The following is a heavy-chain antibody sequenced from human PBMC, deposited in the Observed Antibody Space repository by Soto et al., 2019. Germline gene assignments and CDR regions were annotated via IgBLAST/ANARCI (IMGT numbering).Heavy chain of an antibody. V-gene: IGHV1-69*13. J-gene: IGHJ4*02. CDR3: ARERPESYYYDSSGYEN. CDR1: GGTFSSYA. D-gene: IGHD3-22*01. Sequence: SVKVSCKASGGTFSSYAISWVRQAPGQGLEWMGGIIPIFGTANYAQKFQGRVTITADESTSTAYMELSSLRSEDAAVYYCARERPESYYYDSSGYENWGQGTLVTSPQ. CDR2: IIPIFGTA.